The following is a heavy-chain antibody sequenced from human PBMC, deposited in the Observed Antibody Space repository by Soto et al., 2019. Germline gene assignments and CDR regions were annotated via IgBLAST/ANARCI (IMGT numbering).Heavy chain of an antibody. D-gene: IGHD6-19*01. Sequence: EVQLLESGGGLVQPGGSLRLSCAASGFTFSTYAMNWVRQAPGKGLEWVSGISGSGDSTYYADSVKGRFTVSRDNSTNTLYLQMNRLRGEDTAVFYCAKERSSGWSFDYWGQGTLVTVSP. CDR2: ISGSGDST. J-gene: IGHJ4*02. V-gene: IGHV3-23*01. CDR3: AKERSSGWSFDY. CDR1: GFTFSTYA.